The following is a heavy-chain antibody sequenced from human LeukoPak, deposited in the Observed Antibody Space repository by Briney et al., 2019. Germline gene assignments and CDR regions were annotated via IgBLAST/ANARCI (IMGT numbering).Heavy chain of an antibody. CDR1: GFTFSSYA. V-gene: IGHV3-30*04. J-gene: IGHJ4*02. Sequence: GGSLRLSCAASGFTFSSYAMHWVRQAPGKGLEWVAVISYDGSNKYYADSVKGRFTISRDNAKNTLYLQMNSLRAEDTAVYYCARDQERWLPDYWGQGTLVTVSS. D-gene: IGHD5-24*01. CDR3: ARDQERWLPDY. CDR2: ISYDGSNK.